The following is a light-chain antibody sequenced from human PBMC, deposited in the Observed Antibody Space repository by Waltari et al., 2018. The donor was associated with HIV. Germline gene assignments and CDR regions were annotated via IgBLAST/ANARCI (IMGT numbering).Light chain of an antibody. CDR2: DDS. Sequence: SFVLTQPHSVSVAPGQTARITCGGNNIGDKTVHWYQQKPGQAPLLVVYDDSDRPSGIPERCSGSNSGNTATLTISRVEAGDEADYYCQVWDASSDHLVIFGGGTKLTVL. J-gene: IGLJ2*01. CDR3: QVWDASSDHLVI. CDR1: NIGDKT. V-gene: IGLV3-21*02.